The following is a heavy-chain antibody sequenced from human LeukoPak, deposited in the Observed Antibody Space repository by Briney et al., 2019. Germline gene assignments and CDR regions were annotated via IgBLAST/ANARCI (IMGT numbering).Heavy chain of an antibody. Sequence: GGSLRLSCAASGFTFSSYWMHWVRQAPGKGLVWVSRINTDGSITNYADSVKGRFTISRDNAKNTLSRDNAKNTLYLQMNSLRAEDTAVYYCARDGYMDVWGKGTTATVSS. CDR2: INTDGSIT. CDR1: GFTFSSYW. V-gene: IGHV3-74*01. J-gene: IGHJ6*03. CDR3: ARDGYMDV.